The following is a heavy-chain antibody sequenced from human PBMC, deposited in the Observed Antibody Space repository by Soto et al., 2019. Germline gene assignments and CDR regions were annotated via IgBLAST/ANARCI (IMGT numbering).Heavy chain of an antibody. CDR3: AKDRLAGNFDY. CDR1: GFTFNNYA. Sequence: PGGSLRLSYAASGFTFNNYAMNWVRQAPGMGLEWVATISNTGGGTYYADSVKGRFTISRDNSKNTLYLQMSSLRVEDTAVYYCAKDRLAGNFDYWGQGTQVTVSS. J-gene: IGHJ4*02. V-gene: IGHV3-23*01. CDR2: ISNTGGGT.